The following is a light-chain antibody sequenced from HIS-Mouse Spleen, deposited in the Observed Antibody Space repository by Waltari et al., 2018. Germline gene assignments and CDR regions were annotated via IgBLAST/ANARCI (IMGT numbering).Light chain of an antibody. CDR2: EDS. J-gene: IGLJ2*01. CDR1: ALPKQY. CDR3: YSTDSSGNHRV. Sequence: SYELTQPPSVSVSPGQTARITCSGDALPKQYAYWYQQNSGQAPVLVIYEDSNRPSGIPERFSGSSSGTMATLTISGAQVEDEADYYCYSTDSSGNHRVFGGGTKLTVL. V-gene: IGLV3-10*01.